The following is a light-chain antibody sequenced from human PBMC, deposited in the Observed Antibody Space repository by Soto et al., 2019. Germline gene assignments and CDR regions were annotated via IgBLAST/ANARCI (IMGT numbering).Light chain of an antibody. V-gene: IGLV2-11*01. CDR2: DVS. Sequence: QSALTQPRSVSGSPGQSVTISCTGTSNDVGGNNFVSWYQQLPGKAPKLMISDVSNRPSGVSNRFSGSKSGNTASLTISGLQADDEGDYYCYSYAGSFTWVFGGGTKLTVL. J-gene: IGLJ3*02. CDR1: SNDVGGNNF. CDR3: YSYAGSFTWV.